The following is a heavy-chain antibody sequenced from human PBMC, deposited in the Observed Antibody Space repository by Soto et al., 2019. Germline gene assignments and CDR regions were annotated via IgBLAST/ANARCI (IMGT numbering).Heavy chain of an antibody. D-gene: IGHD1-1*01. CDR3: AADDMTTFI. CDR2: IVVGSGNT. CDR1: GFTFPSSA. V-gene: IGHV1-58*01. Sequence: SVKVSCEASGFTFPSSAVQWVRQARGQRLEWIGWIVVGSGNTNSAQKFQERLTFTRDMSTSTVYMELSSLKSEDTAVYYCAADDMTTFIWGQGTLVTSPQ. J-gene: IGHJ4*02.